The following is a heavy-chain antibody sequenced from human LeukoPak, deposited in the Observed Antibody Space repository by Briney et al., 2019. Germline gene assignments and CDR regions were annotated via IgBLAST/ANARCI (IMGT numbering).Heavy chain of an antibody. CDR2: IGGGGDTT. V-gene: IGHV3-23*01. Sequence: GGSLRLSCAASGFTFSNYALSWVRQAPGKGLEWVSGIGGGGDTTYYADSVKGRFTISRDNSKNTLYLQMNSLRAEDTAVYYCARDSHCSSTSCYIPYWGQGTLVTVSS. CDR1: GFTFSNYA. CDR3: ARDSHCSSTSCYIPY. D-gene: IGHD2-2*02. J-gene: IGHJ4*02.